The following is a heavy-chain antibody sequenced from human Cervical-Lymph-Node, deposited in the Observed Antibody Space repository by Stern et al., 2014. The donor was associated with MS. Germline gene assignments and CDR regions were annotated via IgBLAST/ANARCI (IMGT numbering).Heavy chain of an antibody. CDR2: IIPIFDTP. Sequence: VQLVESGAEVKKPGSSVNVSCKASGGTFTSFSIKWVRQVPGQSLEWMGGIIPIFDTPNLAQKFQGRVTITADSSTSTVYMALNSLRSDDTAVYYCVLPSKVTTAAFDVWGRGTMVTVSS. D-gene: IGHD4-17*01. CDR1: GGTFTSFS. J-gene: IGHJ3*01. CDR3: VLPSKVTTAAFDV. V-gene: IGHV1-69*06.